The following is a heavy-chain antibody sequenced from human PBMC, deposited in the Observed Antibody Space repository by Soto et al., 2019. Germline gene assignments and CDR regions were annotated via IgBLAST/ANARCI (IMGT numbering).Heavy chain of an antibody. CDR3: ARGRTWGARDFDY. Sequence: QVQLVQSGAEVKRPGASVRVSCKASGYTFNTYGMSWVRQAPGQGLEWMGWISAYNGHADYAQKFQVRVTMTTDTSTNTVSMELRGLRSDDTATYYCARGRTWGARDFDYWGQGTLVTVSS. V-gene: IGHV1-18*01. D-gene: IGHD3-16*01. CDR1: GYTFNTYG. CDR2: ISAYNGHA. J-gene: IGHJ4*02.